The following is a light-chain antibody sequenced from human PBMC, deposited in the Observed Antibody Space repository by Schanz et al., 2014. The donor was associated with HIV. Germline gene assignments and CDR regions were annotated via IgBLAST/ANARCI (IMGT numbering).Light chain of an antibody. V-gene: IGLV2-14*03. CDR2: DVS. CDR3: SSYAGNSNNLNVV. CDR1: SGDVGSYNY. J-gene: IGLJ2*01. Sequence: QSALTQPASVSGSPGQSISISCTGTSGDVGSYNYVSWYQQHPGKAPKLMIYDVSNRPSGVSSRFSGSKSGNTASLTISGLQAEDEADYYCSSYAGNSNNLNVVFGGGTQLTVL.